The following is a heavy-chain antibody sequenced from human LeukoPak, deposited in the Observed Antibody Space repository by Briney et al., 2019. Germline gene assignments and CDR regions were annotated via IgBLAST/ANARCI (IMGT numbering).Heavy chain of an antibody. V-gene: IGHV3-30*18. CDR3: AYDSSGYYYTPGDY. Sequence: VGSRRLSCAAPGFTSSTSVMHWVRQAPGKGLEWVGVISYDGRDTNYADSVKGRFTITRDNSKNTLYLQMNSLRAEDTAMYFCAYDSSGYYYTPGDYWGQGTLVT. CDR1: GFTSSTSV. D-gene: IGHD3-22*01. CDR2: ISYDGRDT. J-gene: IGHJ4*02.